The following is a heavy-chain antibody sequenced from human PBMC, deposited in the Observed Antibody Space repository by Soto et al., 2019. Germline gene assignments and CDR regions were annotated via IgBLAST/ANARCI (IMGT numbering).Heavy chain of an antibody. CDR1: GLAFSNFP. CDR3: VSGPHDAFRHYFDY. Sequence: EVQLLEAGGTLVQPGGSLTLSCATSGLAFSNFPMIWVRRAPGKGLEWVSSIRGRSLDTHYADSVKGLFTVSRDNSKNLVYLQMSSLRAEDTAMYYCVSGPHDAFRHYFDYWGQGTLVTVSS. V-gene: IGHV3-23*01. D-gene: IGHD3-16*01. J-gene: IGHJ4*02. CDR2: IRGRSLDT.